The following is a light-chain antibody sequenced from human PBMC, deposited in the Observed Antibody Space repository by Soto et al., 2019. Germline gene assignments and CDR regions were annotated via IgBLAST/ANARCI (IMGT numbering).Light chain of an antibody. CDR3: CSFAGRSPHVL. J-gene: IGLJ2*01. CDR2: DVG. Sequence: HSVLTQPRSVSGSPLQSVTISCAGTNSDVGAYNYVSWYQQHPGKAPKVMIYDVGKRPSGVPDRFSGSKSGNTASLTISGLQAEDEAEYFCCSFAGRSPHVLFGGGSK. CDR1: NSDVGAYNY. V-gene: IGLV2-11*01.